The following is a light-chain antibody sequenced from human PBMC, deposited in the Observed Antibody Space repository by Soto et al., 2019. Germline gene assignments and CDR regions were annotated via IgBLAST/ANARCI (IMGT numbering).Light chain of an antibody. CDR2: EGS. Sequence: QSVLTQPASVSGSPGQSITISCTGTNSDVGSYNLVSWYQQYPGKAPKLMIYEGSKRPSGVSDRFSGSKSGNTASLTISGLQAEDEADYYCCSYASNSTVIFGGGTKLTVL. J-gene: IGLJ2*01. V-gene: IGLV2-23*01. CDR1: NSDVGSYNL. CDR3: CSYASNSTVI.